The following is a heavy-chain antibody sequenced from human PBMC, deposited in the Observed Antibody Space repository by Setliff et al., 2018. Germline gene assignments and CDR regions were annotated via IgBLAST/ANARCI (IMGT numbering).Heavy chain of an antibody. Sequence: KPSETLSLTCSFSDCSLAKCYYWGWIRQAPGKGLEWIGSVYHDGRTNYSPSLKSRLIISVDTSNNQFSLKLDSVTAADTAMYFCATVGSPVAGDDAFDVWGQGTMVTVSS. V-gene: IGHV4-38-2*02. CDR3: ATVGSPVAGDDAFDV. D-gene: IGHD6-19*01. CDR2: VYHDGRT. CDR1: DCSLAKCYY. J-gene: IGHJ3*01.